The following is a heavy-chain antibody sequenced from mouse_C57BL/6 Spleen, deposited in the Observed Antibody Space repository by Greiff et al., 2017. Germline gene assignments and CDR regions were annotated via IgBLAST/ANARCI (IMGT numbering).Heavy chain of an antibody. J-gene: IGHJ4*01. CDR2: ISSGGSYT. V-gene: IGHV5-6*01. CDR1: GFTFSSYG. D-gene: IGHD2-4*01. CDR3: ARRGDYDDVGAMDY. Sequence: EVQLVESGGDLVKPGGSLKLSCAASGFTFSSYGMSWVRQTPDKRLEWVATISSGGSYTYYPDSVKGRFTISRDNAKNTLYLQMSSLKSEDTAMYYCARRGDYDDVGAMDYWGQGTSVTVSS.